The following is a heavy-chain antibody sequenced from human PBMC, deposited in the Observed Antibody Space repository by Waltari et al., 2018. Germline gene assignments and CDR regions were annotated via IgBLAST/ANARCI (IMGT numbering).Heavy chain of an antibody. Sequence: QVQLVQSGAEVMKPGASVKVSCKTSGYSCGDHYLHWVRQAPGQGLDWMGWIKPDSGFTYYAQEFQGRVTLTGDMSISTVYMDFSSLTSDDTAIYYCVRDFDWGPDYWGQGTLVTVSS. V-gene: IGHV1-2*02. D-gene: IGHD3-9*01. CDR3: VRDFDWGPDY. J-gene: IGHJ4*02. CDR2: IKPDSGFT. CDR1: GYSCGDHY.